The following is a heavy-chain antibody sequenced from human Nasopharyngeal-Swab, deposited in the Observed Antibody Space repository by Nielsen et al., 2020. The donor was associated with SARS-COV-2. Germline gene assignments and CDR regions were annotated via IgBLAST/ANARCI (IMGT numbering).Heavy chain of an antibody. J-gene: IGHJ5*02. CDR2: IDPSDSYT. CDR1: GYSFTSYW. Sequence: GESLKISCKGSGYSFTSYWISWGRQMPGEGLEWMGRIDPSDSYTNYSPSFQGHVTISADKSISTAYLQWSSLKASDTAMYYCARHWSDPGNWFDPWGQGTLVTVSS. V-gene: IGHV5-10-1*01. CDR3: ARHWSDPGNWFDP.